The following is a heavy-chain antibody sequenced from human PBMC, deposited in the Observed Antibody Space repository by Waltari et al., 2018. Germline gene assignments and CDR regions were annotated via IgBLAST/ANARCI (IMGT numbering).Heavy chain of an antibody. J-gene: IGHJ4*02. CDR3: ARDMRGAYLFPAPFDF. CDR1: GDTFTSYG. Sequence: QVQLVQSGAEVKKPGSSVKVSCKASGDTFTSYGINWVRQAPGQGLEWMGGITPASTALIYAQSFQGRVTITADESTTTADIEVSSLRSEDTAMYYCARDMRGAYLFPAPFDFWGQGTLVIVSS. CDR2: ITPASTAL. D-gene: IGHD3-16*01. V-gene: IGHV1-69*01.